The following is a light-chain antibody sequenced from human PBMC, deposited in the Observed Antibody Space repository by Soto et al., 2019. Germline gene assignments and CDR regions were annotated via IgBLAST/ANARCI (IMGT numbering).Light chain of an antibody. CDR3: QQYKNWPT. Sequence: EIVMTQSPATLSVSPGERATLSCRASQSVSSNLAWYQQKPGQATRLLIYGASTRATGIPARFSGSGSGTEFTLTISSLQSEDFAVYYCQQYKNWPTFGGGTKVEIK. CDR1: QSVSSN. J-gene: IGKJ4*01. CDR2: GAS. V-gene: IGKV3-15*01.